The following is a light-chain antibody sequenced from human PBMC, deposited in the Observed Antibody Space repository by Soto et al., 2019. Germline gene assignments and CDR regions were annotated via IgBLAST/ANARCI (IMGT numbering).Light chain of an antibody. CDR1: NIGRKS. CDR3: QVWDSSSDHVV. Sequence: SYELTQPPSVSVAPGKTARITCGGTNIGRKSVHWSQQKPAQAPVLVIYYDSDRPSGIPERFSGSNSGNTATLTISRVEAGDEADYYCQVWDSSSDHVVFGGGTKLTVL. V-gene: IGLV3-21*04. J-gene: IGLJ2*01. CDR2: YDS.